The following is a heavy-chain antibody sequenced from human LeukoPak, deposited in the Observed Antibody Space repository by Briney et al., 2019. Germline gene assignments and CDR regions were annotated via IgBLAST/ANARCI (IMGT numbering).Heavy chain of an antibody. CDR3: ARHLYDYVWGSYGPSAFDY. D-gene: IGHD3-16*01. V-gene: IGHV4-59*08. Sequence: PSETLSLTCTVYGGSISSYYWSWIRQPPGQGLKWIGNIYYSGSTNYNPSLNSRVIISVDTSKNQFSLKLSSVTAADTAVYYCARHLYDYVWGSYGPSAFDYWGQGTLVTVSS. J-gene: IGHJ4*02. CDR1: GGSISSYY. CDR2: IYYSGST.